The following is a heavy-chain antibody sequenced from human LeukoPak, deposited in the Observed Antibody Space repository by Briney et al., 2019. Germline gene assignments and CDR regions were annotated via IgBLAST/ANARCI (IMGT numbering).Heavy chain of an antibody. V-gene: IGHV3-7*01. J-gene: IGHJ4*02. D-gene: IGHD1-26*01. CDR1: GFTFSSYW. CDR2: INKDGSET. Sequence: GGSLRLSCAASGFTFSSYWMSWVRQAPGKGLEWVANINKDGSETYYVDSVKGRFTISRDNAKNSLYLQMNSLRGEDTAVYYCARLANSGTYNVWGQGTLVTVSS. CDR3: ARLANSGTYNV.